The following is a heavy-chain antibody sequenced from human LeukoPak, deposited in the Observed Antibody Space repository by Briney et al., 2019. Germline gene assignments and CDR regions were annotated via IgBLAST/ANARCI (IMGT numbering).Heavy chain of an antibody. J-gene: IGHJ4*02. V-gene: IGHV4-4*07. CDR2: IHTSGST. CDR3: ARRDISSGWSFDY. D-gene: IGHD6-19*01. CDR1: GGSISIYH. Sequence: SETLSLTCTVSGGSISIYHWRWIRQPAGKGLEWTGQIHTSGSTNYNPPLKSRVTMSIDTPENQLSLTIRSVTAADTAVYYCARRDISSGWSFDYWGQGTLVTVSS.